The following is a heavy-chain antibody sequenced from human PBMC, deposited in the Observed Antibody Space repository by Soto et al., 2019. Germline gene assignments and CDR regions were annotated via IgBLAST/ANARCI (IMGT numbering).Heavy chain of an antibody. V-gene: IGHV3-23*01. CDR1: GFTFSTYA. Sequence: LRLSCAASGFTFSTYAMSWVRQAPGKGLEWVSSTSYDGGATYYADSVKGRFTFSRDNSRDTLYLQMNSLRADDTAVYYCARVGVSSNSDYWGQGTLVTVSS. CDR3: ARVGVSSNSDY. J-gene: IGHJ4*02. D-gene: IGHD3-16*01. CDR2: TSYDGGAT.